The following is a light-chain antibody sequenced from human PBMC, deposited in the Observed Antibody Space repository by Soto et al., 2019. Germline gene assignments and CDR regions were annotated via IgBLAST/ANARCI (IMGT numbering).Light chain of an antibody. CDR3: QQYYNWPRT. Sequence: IVLTQSPGTPSLSPGERATLSCRASQSVSSSYLAWYQQKSGQAPRLLTYGASTRATGIPARFSGSGSGTEFTLTISSLQPEDFAVYYCQQYYNWPRTFGQGTKWIS. CDR1: QSVSSSY. CDR2: GAS. J-gene: IGKJ1*01. V-gene: IGKV3-15*01.